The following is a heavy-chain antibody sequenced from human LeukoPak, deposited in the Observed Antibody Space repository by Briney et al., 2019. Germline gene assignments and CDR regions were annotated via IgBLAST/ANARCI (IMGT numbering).Heavy chain of an antibody. V-gene: IGHV3-48*03. J-gene: IGHJ4*02. CDR2: ISSSGSTI. CDR1: GFTFSSYE. D-gene: IGHD3-22*01. Sequence: GGSLRLSCAASGFTFSSYEMNWVRQAPGKGLEWVSYISSSGSTIYYADSVRGRFTISRDNSKNTLYLQMNSLRAEDTAVYYCAKADYYDSSGRDVDYWGQGTLVTVSS. CDR3: AKADYYDSSGRDVDY.